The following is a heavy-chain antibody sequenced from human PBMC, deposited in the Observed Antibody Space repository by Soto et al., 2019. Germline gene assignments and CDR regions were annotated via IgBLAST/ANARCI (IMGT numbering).Heavy chain of an antibody. CDR1: GFSFPNAW. D-gene: IGHD3-22*01. CDR2: IKSVTDGGTT. CDR3: VRATYFSDSSGYTRCFDY. Sequence: EVQLVESGGGLVKPGGSLRLSCAASGFSFPNAWMTWVRQAPGKGLEWVGRIKSVTDGGTTDHAAPVKGRFTISRDESKNSVYLQMNSLKTEDTAVYYCVRATYFSDSSGYTRCFDYWGQGTLVTVSS. J-gene: IGHJ4*02. V-gene: IGHV3-15*01.